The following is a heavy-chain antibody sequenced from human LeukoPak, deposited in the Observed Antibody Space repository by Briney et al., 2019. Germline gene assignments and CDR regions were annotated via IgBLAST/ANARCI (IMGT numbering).Heavy chain of an antibody. Sequence: SQTLSLTCAISGDSVSSNSAAWNWIRQSPSRGLEWLGRTYYRSKWYNGYAVFVKSRISVNPDTSKNQFSLQLNSVTPEDTAVYYCAREGTVTTPDAFDIWGQGTMVTVSS. CDR1: GDSVSSNSAA. D-gene: IGHD4-17*01. J-gene: IGHJ3*02. CDR3: AREGTVTTPDAFDI. V-gene: IGHV6-1*01. CDR2: TYYRSKWYN.